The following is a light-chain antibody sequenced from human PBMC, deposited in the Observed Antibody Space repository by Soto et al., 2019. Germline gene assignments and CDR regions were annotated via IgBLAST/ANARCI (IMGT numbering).Light chain of an antibody. CDR1: QSISSW. Sequence: DIQMTQSPSTLSASVGDRVTITCRASQSISSWLAWYQQKPGKAPKLLIYDASSLESGVPSRFSGSGSGTDVTLTISSLQPDDFATYYCQQYNSYSGTFGQGTKLEIK. CDR2: DAS. J-gene: IGKJ2*01. V-gene: IGKV1-5*01. CDR3: QQYNSYSGT.